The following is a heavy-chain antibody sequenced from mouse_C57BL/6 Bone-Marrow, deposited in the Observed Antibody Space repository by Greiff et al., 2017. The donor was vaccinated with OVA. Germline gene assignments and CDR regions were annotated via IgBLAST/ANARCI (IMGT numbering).Heavy chain of an antibody. J-gene: IGHJ3*01. Sequence: EVKLVESGPVLVKPGASVKMSCKASGYTFTDYYMNWVKQSHGKSLEWIGVINPYNGGTSYNQKFKGKATLTVDKSSSTAYMELNSLTSEDSAVYYCARDGYYEAYWGQGTLVTVSA. CDR1: GYTFTDYY. CDR2: INPYNGGT. V-gene: IGHV1-19*01. CDR3: ARDGYYEAY. D-gene: IGHD2-3*01.